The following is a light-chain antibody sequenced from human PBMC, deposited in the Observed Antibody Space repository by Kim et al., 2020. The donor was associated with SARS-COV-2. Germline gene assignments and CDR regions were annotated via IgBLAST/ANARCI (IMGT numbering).Light chain of an antibody. Sequence: DIVMTQSPLSLPVTPGEPASISCRSSQSLLHSNGYNYLDWYLQKPGQSPQLLIYLGSNRASGVPDRFSGSGSGTDFTLKISRVEAEDVGVYYCMQALQTPITFGQGTRLKIK. CDR1: QSLLHSNGYNY. CDR3: MQALQTPIT. V-gene: IGKV2-28*01. J-gene: IGKJ5*01. CDR2: LGS.